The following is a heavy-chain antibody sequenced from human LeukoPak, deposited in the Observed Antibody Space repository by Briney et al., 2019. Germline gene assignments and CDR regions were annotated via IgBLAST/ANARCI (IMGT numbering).Heavy chain of an antibody. D-gene: IGHD1-1*01. J-gene: IGHJ4*02. CDR1: GFTFNNYD. V-gene: IGHV3-30*02. Sequence: QAGGSLRLSCAASGFTFNNYDMQWVRQAPGKGLEWVTFIRSDGSNKYYADSVKGRFTISRDNAKNSLYLQMNSLRAEDTAVYYCARVTTGTTIDYWGQGTLVTVSS. CDR2: IRSDGSNK. CDR3: ARVTTGTTIDY.